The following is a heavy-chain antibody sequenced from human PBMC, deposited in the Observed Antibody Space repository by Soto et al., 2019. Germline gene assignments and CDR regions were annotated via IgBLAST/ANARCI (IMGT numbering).Heavy chain of an antibody. J-gene: IGHJ3*02. CDR3: AKDAEVVPMLEGAFDI. D-gene: IGHD2-2*01. V-gene: IGHV3-30*18. CDR1: GFTFSSYG. Sequence: QVQLVESGGGVVQPGRSLRLSCAASGFTFSSYGMHWVRQAPGKGLEWVAVISYDGSNKYYADSVKGRFTISRDNSKNTRYLQMNSLRAEDTAVYYCAKDAEVVPMLEGAFDIWGQGTMVTVSS. CDR2: ISYDGSNK.